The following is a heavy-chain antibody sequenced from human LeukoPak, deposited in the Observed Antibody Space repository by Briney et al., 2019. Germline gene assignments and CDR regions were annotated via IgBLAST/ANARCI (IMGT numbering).Heavy chain of an antibody. V-gene: IGHV5-51*01. J-gene: IGHJ4*02. CDR3: ARRGDYYDSSGYFYYFDY. CDR1: GYSFTSYW. D-gene: IGHD3-22*01. CDR2: IYPGDSDT. Sequence: GESLKISCKGSGYSFTSYWIGWVRQMPGRGLEWMGIIYPGDSDTRYSPSFQGRVTISADKSISTAYLQWSSLKASDTAMYYCARRGDYYDSSGYFYYFDYWGQGTLVTVSS.